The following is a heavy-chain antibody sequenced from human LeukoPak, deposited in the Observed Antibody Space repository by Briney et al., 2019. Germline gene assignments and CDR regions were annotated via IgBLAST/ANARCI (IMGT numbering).Heavy chain of an antibody. CDR3: ARGGTAVAGTHYYYYGMDV. CDR1: GGSISSSSYY. J-gene: IGHJ6*02. V-gene: IGHV4-39*01. CDR2: IYYSGST. D-gene: IGHD6-19*01. Sequence: SETLSLTCTVSGGSISSSSYYWGWIRQPPGKGLEWIGSIYYSGSTYYNPSLKSRVTISVDTSKNQFSLKLSSVTAADTAVYYCARGGTAVAGTHYYYYGMDVRGQGTTVTVSS.